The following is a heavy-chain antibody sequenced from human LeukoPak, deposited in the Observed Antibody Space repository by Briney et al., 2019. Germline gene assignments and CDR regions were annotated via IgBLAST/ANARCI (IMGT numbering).Heavy chain of an antibody. CDR3: ARVGLDNTGWHISWFDP. D-gene: IGHD6-19*01. CDR2: ITTNGAST. CDR1: RFTFDDYA. J-gene: IGHJ5*02. Sequence: GGSLRLSCAASRFTFDDYAMHWVRQAPGKGLEWISYITTNGASTYYAGSVKGRFTISRDNAQNSLFLQMNSLRAEDTAIYYCARVGLDNTGWHISWFDPWGQGTLVTVSS. V-gene: IGHV3-48*03.